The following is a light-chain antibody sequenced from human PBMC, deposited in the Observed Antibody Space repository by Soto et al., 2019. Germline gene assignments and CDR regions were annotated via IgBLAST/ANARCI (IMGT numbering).Light chain of an antibody. J-gene: IGKJ3*01. CDR2: AS. CDR3: QHYGTSAL. CDR1: QSVSDSY. Sequence: EIVLTQSPGTLSLSPGERATLSCRASQSVSDSYLAWYQQKPFQAPRLLIYASSSATGIPDRFSGSGSGTDFTLTISRLEPEDFAVYYCQHYGTSALFGPGTKVDIK. V-gene: IGKV3-20*01.